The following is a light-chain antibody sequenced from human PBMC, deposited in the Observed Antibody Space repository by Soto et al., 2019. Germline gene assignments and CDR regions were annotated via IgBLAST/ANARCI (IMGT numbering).Light chain of an antibody. J-gene: IGKJ1*01. CDR2: AAS. Sequence: VIWMTQSPSLLSASTGDRVTISCRMSQGISSYLAWYQQKPGKAPNLLISAASSLQNGVPSRFRGSGSGTDFTLTISGLQPEDFATYYCQQSYSTPPWTFGQGTKVDIK. CDR1: QGISSY. V-gene: IGKV1D-8*03. CDR3: QQSYSTPPWT.